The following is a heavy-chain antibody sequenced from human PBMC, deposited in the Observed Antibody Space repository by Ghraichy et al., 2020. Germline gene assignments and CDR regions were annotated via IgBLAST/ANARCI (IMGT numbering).Heavy chain of an antibody. V-gene: IGHV1-69*13. CDR2: IIPIFGTA. CDR1: GGTFSSYA. J-gene: IGHJ5*02. D-gene: IGHD2-21*02. CDR3: ARDLVTRPGPVAGLFDP. Sequence: SVKVSCKASGGTFSSYAISWVRQAPGQGLEWMGGIIPIFGTANYAQKFQGRVTITADESTSTAYMELSSLRSEDTAVYYCARDLVTRPGPVAGLFDPWGQGTLVTVSS.